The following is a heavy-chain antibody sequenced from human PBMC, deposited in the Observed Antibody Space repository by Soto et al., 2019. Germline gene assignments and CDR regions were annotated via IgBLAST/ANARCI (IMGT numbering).Heavy chain of an antibody. CDR1: GGSFSGYY. CDR3: ARGECSSNYCFTRWALDI. V-gene: IGHV4-34*01. Sequence: QVQIQQWGAGLLKPSETLSLTCGVYGGSFSGYYWTWICQTPGKGLEWIGEINDSGSTNYKPSLKSRVTISADTSKKQFSLNVTSVTAADTAVYYCARGECSSNYCFTRWALDIWGQGTVVTVSS. CDR2: INDSGST. J-gene: IGHJ3*02. D-gene: IGHD2-2*01.